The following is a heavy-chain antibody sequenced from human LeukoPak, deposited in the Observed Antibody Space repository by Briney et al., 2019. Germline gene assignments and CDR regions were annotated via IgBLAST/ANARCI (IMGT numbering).Heavy chain of an antibody. CDR3: AKIAAAGNFDY. D-gene: IGHD6-13*01. V-gene: IGHV3-23*01. Sequence: GGSLRLSCAVSRFTFSSYWMHWIRQAPGKGLEWVSAISGSGGSTYYADSVKGRLTISRDNSKNTLYLQMNSLRAEDTAVYYCAKIAAAGNFDYWGQGTLVTVSS. CDR1: RFTFSSYW. J-gene: IGHJ4*02. CDR2: ISGSGGST.